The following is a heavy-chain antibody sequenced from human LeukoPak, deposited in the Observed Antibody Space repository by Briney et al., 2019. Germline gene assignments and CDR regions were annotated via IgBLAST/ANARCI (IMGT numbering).Heavy chain of an antibody. CDR2: IYSGGST. V-gene: IGHV3-66*01. Sequence: GGSLRFSCAASGFTVISDYMSWVRQAQGKGLEWVSIIYSGGSTYYADSVKGRFNISRDNSKNTLYLQMKSLRAEDTAVYYCAGDPGGYSGSSRFDPWGQGTLVTVSS. CDR1: GFTVISDY. D-gene: IGHD1-26*01. J-gene: IGHJ5*02. CDR3: AGDPGGYSGSSRFDP.